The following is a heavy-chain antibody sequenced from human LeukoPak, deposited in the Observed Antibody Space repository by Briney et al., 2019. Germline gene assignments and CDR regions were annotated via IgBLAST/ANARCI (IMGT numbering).Heavy chain of an antibody. J-gene: IGHJ4*02. D-gene: IGHD6-13*01. Sequence: GGSLRLSCAASGFTFSNYGMHWVRQAPGKGLEWVSVISFDGSAKYYADSVKGRFTMSTDNSKNTLYLQMTSPRAEDTAVYYCAKDRVTAARYYFDYWGQGTLVTVSS. CDR3: AKDRVTAARYYFDY. CDR1: GFTFSNYG. V-gene: IGHV3-30*18. CDR2: ISFDGSAK.